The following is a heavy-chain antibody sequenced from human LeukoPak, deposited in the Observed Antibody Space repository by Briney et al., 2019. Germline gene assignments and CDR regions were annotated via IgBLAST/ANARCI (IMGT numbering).Heavy chain of an antibody. CDR2: INPSGGST. D-gene: IGHD3-3*01. V-gene: IGHV1-46*01. Sequence: ASVKVSCKASGYTFTSYYMHWVRQAPGQGLEWMGIINPSGGSTSYAQKFQGRVTMTRDTSTSTVYMELSSLRSEDTAVYYCAKEGSFDFWSGHYEVFDYWGQGTLVTVSS. CDR3: AKEGSFDFWSGHYEVFDY. CDR1: GYTFTSYY. J-gene: IGHJ4*02.